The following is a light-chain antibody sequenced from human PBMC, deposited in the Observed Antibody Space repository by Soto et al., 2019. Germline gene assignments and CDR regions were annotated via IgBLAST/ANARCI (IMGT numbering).Light chain of an antibody. CDR3: QQYGSSDT. CDR1: QNISRS. Sequence: EIVMTQSPVTLSVSPGERATLSCRASQNISRSLAWYQQKPGQAPRLLIYGASNRATGIPDRFSGSGSGTDFTLTISRLEPEDFAVYYCQQYGSSDTFGQGTKVDNK. J-gene: IGKJ1*01. CDR2: GAS. V-gene: IGKV3-20*01.